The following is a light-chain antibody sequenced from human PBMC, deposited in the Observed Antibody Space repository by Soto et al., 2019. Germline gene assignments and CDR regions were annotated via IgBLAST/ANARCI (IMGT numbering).Light chain of an antibody. CDR2: GAS. V-gene: IGKV3-15*01. CDR3: QQYNNWPRT. Sequence: IVMTGSPATLSMSPGERATLSCRASQSVSSNLAWYQQKPRQAPRLLIYGASTRATGIPARFSGSGSGTEFTLTISSLQSEDFAVYYCQQYNNWPRTFGQGPKVDIK. J-gene: IGKJ1*01. CDR1: QSVSSN.